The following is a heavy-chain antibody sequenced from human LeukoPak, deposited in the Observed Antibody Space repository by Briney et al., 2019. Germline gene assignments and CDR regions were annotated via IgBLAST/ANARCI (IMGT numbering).Heavy chain of an antibody. J-gene: IGHJ2*01. CDR2: ISSSGSPI. CDR1: GFSFRSCW. CDR3: ATKYCSGGSCYHYWYFDL. Sequence: PGGSLRLSCAASGFSFRSCWMHWVRQAPGKGLEWVSYISSSGSPIYYADSVKGRFTISRDNAKNSLYLQMNSLRAEDTAVYYCATKYCSGGSCYHYWYFDLWGRGTLVTVSS. D-gene: IGHD2-15*01. V-gene: IGHV3-48*03.